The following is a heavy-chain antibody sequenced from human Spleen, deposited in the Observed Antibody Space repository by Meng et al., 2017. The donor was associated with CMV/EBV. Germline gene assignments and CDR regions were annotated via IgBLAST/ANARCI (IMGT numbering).Heavy chain of an antibody. CDR3: ARDLDMVTTVRYYFYGTDV. V-gene: IGHV1-2*02. Sequence: ASVKVSCKASGYTFTGYYMHWVRQAPGQGLEWMGWINPKSGATNYAEKFQGRVTMTRDTSLTTVYMEVSSLRSDDTAIYYCARDLDMVTTVRYYFYGTDVWGQGTMVTVSS. J-gene: IGHJ6*02. CDR2: INPKSGAT. D-gene: IGHD4-17*01. CDR1: GYTFTGYY.